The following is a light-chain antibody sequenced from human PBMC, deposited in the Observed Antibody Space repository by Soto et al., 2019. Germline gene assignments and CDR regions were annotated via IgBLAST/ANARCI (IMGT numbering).Light chain of an antibody. CDR3: QQYNSYPWT. CDR2: RAS. Sequence: EIQMTQSPSTLSASVGDRVTITCRASQSISEWLAWYQQKPGIAPKLLIYRASSLQSGVPSRFSGGGSGTQFALTISSLQADDFAIYYCQQYNSYPWTFGQGTKVET. J-gene: IGKJ1*01. V-gene: IGKV1-5*03. CDR1: QSISEW.